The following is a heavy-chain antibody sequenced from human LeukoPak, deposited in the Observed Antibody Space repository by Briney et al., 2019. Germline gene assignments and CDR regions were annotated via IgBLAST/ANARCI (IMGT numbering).Heavy chain of an antibody. V-gene: IGHV3-23*01. J-gene: IGHJ5*02. CDR3: AKDLSYYDSSGYYSWFDP. CDR2: ISGSGGST. D-gene: IGHD3-22*01. CDR1: GFTFSSYA. Sequence: GGSVRLSCAASGFTFSSYAMSWVRQAPGKGLEWVSAISGSGGSTYYADSVKGRFTISRDNSKNTLYLQMNSLRAEDTAVYYCAKDLSYYDSSGYYSWFDPWGQGTLVTVSS.